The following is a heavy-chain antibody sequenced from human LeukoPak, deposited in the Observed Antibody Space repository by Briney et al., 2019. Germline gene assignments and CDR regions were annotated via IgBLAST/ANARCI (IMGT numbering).Heavy chain of an antibody. CDR3: TTDRGVPGDV. CDR2: IKSKADGGTT. Sequence: GGPLRLSCAASGFTFSNVWMSWVRQGPGKGLEWVGRIKSKADGGTTDYAAPVKGRFTISRDDSKTTPYLQMNSLKTEDTAVYYCTTDRGVPGDVWGQGTTVTVSS. J-gene: IGHJ6*02. V-gene: IGHV3-15*01. D-gene: IGHD2-2*01. CDR1: GFTFSNVW.